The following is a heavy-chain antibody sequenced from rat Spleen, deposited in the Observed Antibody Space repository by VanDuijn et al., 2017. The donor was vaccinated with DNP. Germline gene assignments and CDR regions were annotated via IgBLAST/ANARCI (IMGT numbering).Heavy chain of an antibody. J-gene: IGHJ2*01. Sequence: EVQLVETGGGLVQPGRSLKLSCVASGFTFSTYWMFWIRQAPGMGLEWVASIDPDGGNTYYPDSVKGRFTISRDNAKSTLYLQMDSLRSEDTATYYCARAADFDYWGQGVMVTVSS. V-gene: IGHV5-58*01. CDR1: GFTFSTYW. CDR3: ARAADFDY. CDR2: IDPDGGNT.